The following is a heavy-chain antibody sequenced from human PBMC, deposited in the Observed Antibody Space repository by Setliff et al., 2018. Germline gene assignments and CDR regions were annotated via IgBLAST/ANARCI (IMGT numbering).Heavy chain of an antibody. D-gene: IGHD2-15*01. CDR3: ARTCSGSGCYAGLES. V-gene: IGHV3-21*06. J-gene: IGHJ4*02. CDR1: TFTLGTYS. CDR2: ISPYSDYI. Sequence: PGGSLRLSCAASTFTLGTYSMHWVRRAPGKGLAWVSSISPYSDYIYYADSVKGRFTISRDNAKNSLYLQMNSLGAEDTAVYYCARTCSGSGCYAGLESWGQGTPVTVSS.